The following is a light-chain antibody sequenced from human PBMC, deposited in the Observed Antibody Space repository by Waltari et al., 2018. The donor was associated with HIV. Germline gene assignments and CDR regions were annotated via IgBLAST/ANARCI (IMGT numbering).Light chain of an antibody. J-gene: IGLJ1*01. V-gene: IGLV2-14*01. CDR3: NSYRSSTTPCV. Sequence: QPALTQPPSVSGSPGQSITISCTGTSSDVGGHNNDSWYQQHPGKAPTLLIYEVSNRPSGVSNRFSGAKSGNTASMTISGLQAEDEADYYCNSYRSSTTPCVFGTGTKVTVL. CDR1: SSDVGGHNN. CDR2: EVS.